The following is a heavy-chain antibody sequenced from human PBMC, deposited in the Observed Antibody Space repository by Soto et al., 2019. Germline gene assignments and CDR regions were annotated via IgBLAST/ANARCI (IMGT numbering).Heavy chain of an antibody. J-gene: IGHJ6*02. CDR2: ISRSSTGI. Sequence: EVHLVESGGGLVQPGGSLRLSCAASGFTFSLYSMSWVRQAPGKGLEWVSYISRSSTGIHYADSVKGRFTISRDVATNSMHLQMNSLRDGATAVYYCARAVTWGLDVWGQGTTVSISS. V-gene: IGHV3-48*02. CDR3: ARAVTWGLDV. CDR1: GFTFSLYS. D-gene: IGHD3-10*01.